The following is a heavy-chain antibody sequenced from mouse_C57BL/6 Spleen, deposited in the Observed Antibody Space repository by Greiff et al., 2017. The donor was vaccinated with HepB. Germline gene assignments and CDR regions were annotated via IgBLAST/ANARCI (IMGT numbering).Heavy chain of an antibody. V-gene: IGHV1-18*01. D-gene: IGHD3-2*02. CDR2: INPNNGGT. CDR3: ARSQTAQATGFAY. CDR1: GYTFTDYN. Sequence: VQLKESGPELVKPGASVKIPCKASGYTFTDYNMDWVKQSHGKSLEWIGDINPNNGGTIYNQKFKGKATLTVDKSSSTAYMELRSLTSEDTAVYYCARSQTAQATGFAYWGQGTLVTVSA. J-gene: IGHJ3*01.